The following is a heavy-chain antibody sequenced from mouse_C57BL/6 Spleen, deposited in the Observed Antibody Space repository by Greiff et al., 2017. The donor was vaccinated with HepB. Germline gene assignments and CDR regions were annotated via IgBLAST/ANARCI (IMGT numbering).Heavy chain of an antibody. CDR2: IYPGDGDT. J-gene: IGHJ1*03. Sequence: QVQLQQSGPELVKPGASVKISCKASGYAFSSSWMNWVKQRTGKGLEWIGRIYPGDGDTNYNGKFKGKATLTADKSSSTAYMQLSSLTSEDSAVYFCARSTITTGGYFDVWGTGTTVTVSS. CDR3: ARSTITTGGYFDV. V-gene: IGHV1-82*01. CDR1: GYAFSSSW. D-gene: IGHD1-1*01.